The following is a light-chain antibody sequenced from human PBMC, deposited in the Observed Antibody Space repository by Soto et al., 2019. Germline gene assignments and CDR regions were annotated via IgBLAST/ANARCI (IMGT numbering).Light chain of an antibody. CDR3: QQDATLPLI. CDR2: AAS. Sequence: DIQMTQSPSSVSAFVGDSVTITCRASQGITSWLAWYQQKPGKAPELLIYAASSLQSGVPSRCSGSGSGTDFTLTISSLQPEDSATYYCQQDATLPLIFGGGTKVEIK. J-gene: IGKJ4*01. V-gene: IGKV1-12*01. CDR1: QGITSW.